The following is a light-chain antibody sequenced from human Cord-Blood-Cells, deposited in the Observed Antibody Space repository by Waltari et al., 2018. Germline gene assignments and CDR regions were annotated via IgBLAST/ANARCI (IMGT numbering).Light chain of an antibody. J-gene: IGLJ3*02. CDR3: QTWGTGIHV. Sequence: QLVLTQSPSASASLGASVKLTCTLSSGHSSYAIEWHQQQPEKGPRYLMKLNSDGSHSKGDGIPDRFSGSSSGAERYLTISSLQSEDEADYYCQTWGTGIHVFGGGTKLTVL. CDR1: SGHSSYA. CDR2: LNSDGSH. V-gene: IGLV4-69*01.